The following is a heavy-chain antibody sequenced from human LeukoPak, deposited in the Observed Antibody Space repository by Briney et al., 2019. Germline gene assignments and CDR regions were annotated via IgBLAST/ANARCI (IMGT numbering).Heavy chain of an antibody. D-gene: IGHD2-15*01. CDR1: GFTFSSYD. V-gene: IGHV3-13*01. Sequence: GGSLRLSCAASGFTFSSYDMHWVRHATGKGLEWVSAIGTAGDTYYPGSVKGRFTISRENAKNSLYLQMNSLRAGDTAVYYCARGGNCSGGSCDTGGVDYWGQGTLVTVSS. J-gene: IGHJ4*02. CDR3: ARGGNCSGGSCDTGGVDY. CDR2: IGTAGDT.